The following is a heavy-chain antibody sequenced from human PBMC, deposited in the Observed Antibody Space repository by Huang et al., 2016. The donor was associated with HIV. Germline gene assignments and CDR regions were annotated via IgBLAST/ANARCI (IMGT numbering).Heavy chain of an antibody. V-gene: IGHV4-34*02. D-gene: IGHD3-22*01. J-gene: IGHJ3*02. CDR2: ISDSGII. Sequence: QVQLQQWGAELLKPSETLSLTCAVSGGSFSGHYWTWIRQPPGRGLEWIGEISDSGIITYNPAPKSRITISGDTTQSQFSLKLNSVTGADTAIYYCARMFKYDSGGYCRNDAFDIWGQGTMVTVSS. CDR1: GGSFSGHY. CDR3: ARMFKYDSGGYCRNDAFDI.